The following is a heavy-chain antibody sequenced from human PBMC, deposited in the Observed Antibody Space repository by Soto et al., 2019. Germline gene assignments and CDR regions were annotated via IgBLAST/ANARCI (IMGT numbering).Heavy chain of an antibody. D-gene: IGHD3-22*01. CDR2: IIPIFGTA. CDR1: GGTFSSYA. Sequence: QVQLVQSGAEVKKPGSSVKVSCKASGGTFSSYAISWVRQAPGQGLEWMGGIIPIFGTANYAQKFQGRVTITAXVSSSXXYMELSSLRSEDTAVYYCARKVRHYYDSSGDAFDIWGQGTMVTVSS. V-gene: IGHV1-69*12. CDR3: ARKVRHYYDSSGDAFDI. J-gene: IGHJ3*02.